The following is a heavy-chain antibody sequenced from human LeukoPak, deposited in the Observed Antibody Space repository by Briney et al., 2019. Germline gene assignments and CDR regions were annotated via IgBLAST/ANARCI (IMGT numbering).Heavy chain of an antibody. Sequence: SETLSLTCTVSGGSISSSSDYWGWIRQPPGKGLEWIGSIYYTGSTFYNPSLKSRVTISVDTSKNQFSLKLASVTAADTAVYYCARRSSSYYFDYWGQGTLVTVSS. J-gene: IGHJ4*02. CDR2: IYYTGST. CDR3: ARRSSSYYFDY. V-gene: IGHV4-39*01. CDR1: GGSISSSSDY.